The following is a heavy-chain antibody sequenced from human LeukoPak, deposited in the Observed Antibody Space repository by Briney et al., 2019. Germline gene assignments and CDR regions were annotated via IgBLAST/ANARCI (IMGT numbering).Heavy chain of an antibody. V-gene: IGHV3-7*01. CDR3: ARDNYSGSRYFDH. Sequence: GGSLRLSCVASGFTFSSRDWMTWVRQAPGKGLEWVANIKQDGSEKNYVDSVKGRFTISRDNAKNSVDLQMNSLRAEDTAIYYCARDNYSGSRYFDHWGQGTLVTVSS. CDR2: IKQDGSEK. D-gene: IGHD1-26*01. J-gene: IGHJ4*02. CDR1: GFTFSSRDW.